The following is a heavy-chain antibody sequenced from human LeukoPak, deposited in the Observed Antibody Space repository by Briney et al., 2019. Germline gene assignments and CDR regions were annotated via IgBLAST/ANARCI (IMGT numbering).Heavy chain of an antibody. V-gene: IGHV3-30*04. J-gene: IGHJ4*02. CDR3: ARSLFSSSQHFDY. CDR2: ISYDGSNK. CDR1: GFTFTSYA. Sequence: PGGSLRLSCAAFGFTFTSYALHWVRQAPGRGLEWVAVISYDGSNKYYADSVKGRFTISRDDSKNTLYVQMNSLRADDTAVYYCARSLFSSSQHFDYWGQGTLVTVSS. D-gene: IGHD6-13*01.